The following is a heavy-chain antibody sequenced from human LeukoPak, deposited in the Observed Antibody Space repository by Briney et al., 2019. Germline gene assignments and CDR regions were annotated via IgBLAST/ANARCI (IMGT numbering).Heavy chain of an antibody. V-gene: IGHV4-38-2*02. CDR3: ARGLLRYFDWLYDY. D-gene: IGHD3-9*01. CDR2: IYYSGST. J-gene: IGHJ4*02. Sequence: SETLSLTCTVSGYSISSGYYWGWIRQPPGKGLEWIGYIYYSGSTNYNPSLKSRVTISVDTSKNQFSLKLSSVTAADTAVYYCARGLLRYFDWLYDYWGQGTLVTVSS. CDR1: GYSISSGYY.